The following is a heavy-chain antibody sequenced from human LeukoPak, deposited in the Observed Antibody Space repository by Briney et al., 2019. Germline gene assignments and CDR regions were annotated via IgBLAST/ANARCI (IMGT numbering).Heavy chain of an antibody. CDR2: MNPNSGNT. Sequence: ASVKVSCKASGYTFTSYDINWVRQATGQGLEWMGWMNPNSGNTGYAQKFQGRVTMTRNTSISTAYMELSSLRSEDTAVYYCARGTLWFGDYDYWGQGTLATVSS. V-gene: IGHV1-8*01. D-gene: IGHD3-10*01. CDR3: ARGTLWFGDYDY. CDR1: GYTFTSYD. J-gene: IGHJ4*02.